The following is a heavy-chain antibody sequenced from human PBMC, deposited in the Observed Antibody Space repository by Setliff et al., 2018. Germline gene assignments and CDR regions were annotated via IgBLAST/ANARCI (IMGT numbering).Heavy chain of an antibody. Sequence: SETLSLTCGVSGSSITSSNWWSWVRQAPGKGLEWIGQIFHSGSTHYNPSLKSRLTISVDQSKNQFSLKLKSVTAADTAAYYCARLESLGDLSLYGLWFDPWGQGTLVTVSS. CDR2: IFHSGST. CDR1: GSSITSSNW. CDR3: ARLESLGDLSLYGLWFDP. V-gene: IGHV4-4*02. D-gene: IGHD3-16*02. J-gene: IGHJ5*02.